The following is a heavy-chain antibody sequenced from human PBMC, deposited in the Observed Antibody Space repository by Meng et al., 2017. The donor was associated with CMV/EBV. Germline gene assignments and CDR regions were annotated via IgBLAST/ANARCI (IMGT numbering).Heavy chain of an antibody. CDR1: GFTVSSNY. D-gene: IGHD3-3*01. V-gene: IGHV3-66*02. J-gene: IGHJ6*02. CDR2: IYSGGST. Sequence: GESLKISCAASGFTVSSNYMSWVRQAPGKGLEWVSVIYSGGSTYYADSVKGRFTISRDNSKNTLYLQMNSLRAEDTAVYYGARAPRGDFWSGRFLDMDVWGQGTTVTVSS. CDR3: ARAPRGDFWSGRFLDMDV.